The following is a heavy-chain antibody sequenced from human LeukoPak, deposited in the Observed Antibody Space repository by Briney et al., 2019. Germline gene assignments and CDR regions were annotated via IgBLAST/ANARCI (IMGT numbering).Heavy chain of an antibody. CDR3: TRGYSIDY. D-gene: IGHD4-11*01. Sequence: PGGSLRLPCTASGFTFGDYAMSWVRQAPGKGLEWVGFIRSKASGGTTEYTASVKGRFTISRDDSKSIAYLQMNSLITEDTAIYYCTRGYSIDYWGQGTQVTVSS. CDR2: IRSKASGGTT. V-gene: IGHV3-49*04. CDR1: GFTFGDYA. J-gene: IGHJ4*02.